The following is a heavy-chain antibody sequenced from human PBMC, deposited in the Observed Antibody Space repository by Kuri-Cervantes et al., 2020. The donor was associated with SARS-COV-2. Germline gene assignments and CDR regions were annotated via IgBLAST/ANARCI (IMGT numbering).Heavy chain of an antibody. J-gene: IGHJ4*02. CDR3: AREGRAGGHSYGYWYCSGGSCYSEFDY. CDR1: GFTFSSYD. CDR2: IGPAGDT. D-gene: IGHD2-15*01. V-gene: IGHV3-13*01. Sequence: GGSLRLSCAASGFTFSSYDMHWVRQATGKGLEWVSAIGPAGDTYYPGSVKGRFTISRDNAKNSLYLQMNSLRAEDTAVYYCAREGRAGGHSYGYWYCSGGSCYSEFDYWGQGTLVTVSS.